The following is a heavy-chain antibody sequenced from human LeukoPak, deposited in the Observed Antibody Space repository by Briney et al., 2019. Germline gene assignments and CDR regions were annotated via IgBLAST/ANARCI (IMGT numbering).Heavy chain of an antibody. V-gene: IGHV4-4*07. CDR1: GGSSSSYY. J-gene: IGHJ4*02. D-gene: IGHD3-3*01. Sequence: RSSETLSLTCTVSGGSSSSYYCNWIRQPAGKGLEWIGRISTSGSTNYNPSLKSRVTMSVDTSKNQFSLKLSSVTAADTAVYYCARHYVFVSGGSSFDFWGQGTLVTVSS. CDR2: ISTSGST. CDR3: ARHYVFVSGGSSFDF.